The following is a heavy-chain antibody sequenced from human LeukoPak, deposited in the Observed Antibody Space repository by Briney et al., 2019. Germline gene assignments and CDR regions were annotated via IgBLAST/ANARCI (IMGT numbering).Heavy chain of an antibody. CDR2: IYYSGST. CDR3: ARTSSSWLFANP. V-gene: IGHV4-59*01. Sequence: SETLSLTCTVSGGSISSYYWSWIRQPPGKGLEWIGYIYYSGSTNYNPSLKSRVTISVDTSKNQFSLKLSSVTAADTAVYYCARTSSSWLFANPWGQGTLVTVSS. CDR1: GGSISSYY. J-gene: IGHJ5*02. D-gene: IGHD6-13*01.